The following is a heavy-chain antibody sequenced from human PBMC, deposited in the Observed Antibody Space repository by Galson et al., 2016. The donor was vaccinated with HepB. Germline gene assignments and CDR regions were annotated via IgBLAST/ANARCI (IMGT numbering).Heavy chain of an antibody. J-gene: IGHJ5*02. CDR3: AHYNYYDSSGYYPGRWFDP. CDR2: TYWDDDK. Sequence: PALVKPTQTLTLTCTFSGFSLSTSAVGVGWIRQPPGKAPEWLALTYWDDDKRYSPSLKSRLTITKDTSKNQVVLTMTNMDPVDTATYYCAHYNYYDSSGYYPGRWFDPWGQGTLVTVSS. V-gene: IGHV2-5*02. D-gene: IGHD3-22*01. CDR1: GFSLSTSAVG.